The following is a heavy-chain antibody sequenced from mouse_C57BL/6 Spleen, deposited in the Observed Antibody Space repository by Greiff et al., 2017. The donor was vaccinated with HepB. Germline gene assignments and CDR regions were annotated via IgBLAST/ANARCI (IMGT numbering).Heavy chain of an antibody. D-gene: IGHD2-2*01. Sequence: QVQLKQSGAELVKPGASVKISCKASGYAFSSYWMNWVKQRPGKGLEWIGQIYPGDGDTNYNGKFKGKATLTADKSSSTAYMQLSSLTSEDSAVYFCARSSGGYPFDYWGQGTTLTVSS. CDR1: GYAFSSYW. CDR3: ARSSGGYPFDY. CDR2: IYPGDGDT. J-gene: IGHJ2*01. V-gene: IGHV1-80*01.